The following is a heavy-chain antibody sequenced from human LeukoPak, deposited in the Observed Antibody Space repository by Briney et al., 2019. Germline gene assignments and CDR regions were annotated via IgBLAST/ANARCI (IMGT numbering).Heavy chain of an antibody. CDR2: INSDGSDT. CDR3: AKDGRYGDYVDYYYYGMDV. V-gene: IGHV3-74*01. CDR1: GFTFSSYW. J-gene: IGHJ6*02. D-gene: IGHD4-17*01. Sequence: PGGSLRLSCAASGFTFSSYWMYWVRQAPGKGLVWISRINSDGSDTTYADSVKGRFTITRDNAKNTLYLQMNSLRAEDTAVYYCAKDGRYGDYVDYYYYGMDVWGQGTTVTVSS.